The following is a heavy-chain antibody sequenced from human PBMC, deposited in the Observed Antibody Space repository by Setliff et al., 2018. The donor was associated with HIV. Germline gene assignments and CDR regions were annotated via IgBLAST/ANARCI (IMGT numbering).Heavy chain of an antibody. J-gene: IGHJ6*03. CDR2: IYYSGST. Sequence: SETLSLTCTVSGGSISSYYWSWIRQPPGKGLEWIGYIYYSGSTNYNPSLKSRVTISVDTSKNQFSLKLSSVTAADTAVYYCVRTNYYYYYMDVWGKGTTVTVS. CDR1: GGSISSYY. CDR3: VRTNYYYYYMDV. V-gene: IGHV4-59*08.